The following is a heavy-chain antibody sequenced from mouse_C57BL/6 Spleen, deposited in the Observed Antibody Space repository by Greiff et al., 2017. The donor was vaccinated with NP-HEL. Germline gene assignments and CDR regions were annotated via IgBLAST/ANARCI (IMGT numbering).Heavy chain of an antibody. V-gene: IGHV2-2*01. J-gene: IGHJ4*01. D-gene: IGHD1-1*01. CDR3: ARMDYYYGSSYAMDY. Sequence: VQLQQSGPGLVQPSQSLSITCTVSGFSLTSYGVHWVRQSPGKGLEWLGVIWSGGSTDYNAAFISRLSISKDNSKSQVFFKMNSLQADDTAIYYCARMDYYYGSSYAMDYWGQGTSVTVSS. CDR2: IWSGGST. CDR1: GFSLTSYG.